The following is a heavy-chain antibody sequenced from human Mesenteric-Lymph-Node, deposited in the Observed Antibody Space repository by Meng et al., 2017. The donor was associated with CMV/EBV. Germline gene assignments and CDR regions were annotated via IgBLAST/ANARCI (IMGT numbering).Heavy chain of an antibody. CDR1: GYTFTSYG. J-gene: IGHJ4*02. D-gene: IGHD1-26*01. CDR2: ISAYNGNT. V-gene: IGHV1-18*01. CDR3: ARGTREGAPGH. Sequence: ASVKVSCKASGYTFTSYGITWVRQAPGQGLEWMGWISAYNGNTNYAQRLQGRVTMTTDTSTSTAYMELRSLRPEDTAMYYCARGTREGAPGHWGQGTLVTVSS.